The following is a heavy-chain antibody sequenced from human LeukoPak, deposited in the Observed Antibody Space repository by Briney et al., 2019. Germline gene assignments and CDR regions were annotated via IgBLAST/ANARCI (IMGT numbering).Heavy chain of an antibody. CDR1: GFTFSSYS. V-gene: IGHV3-21*01. D-gene: IGHD2/OR15-2a*01. J-gene: IGHJ4*02. CDR2: ISSSSSYI. CDR3: ARGSLSCDY. Sequence: PGGSLRLSCAASGFTFSSYSMNWVRQAPGKGLEWVSSISSSSSYIYYADSMKGRFTISRDNAKNSLYLQMNSLRAEDTAVYYCARGSLSCDYWGQGTLVTVSS.